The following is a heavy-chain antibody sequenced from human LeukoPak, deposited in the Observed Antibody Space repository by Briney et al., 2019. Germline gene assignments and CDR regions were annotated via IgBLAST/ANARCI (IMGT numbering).Heavy chain of an antibody. CDR2: IYHSGST. J-gene: IGHJ5*02. CDR3: ARVAGSSTSLGWHNWFDP. V-gene: IGHV4-30-2*01. D-gene: IGHD2-2*01. CDR1: GGSISSGGYS. Sequence: SETLSLTCAVSGGSISSGGYSWSWIRQPPGKGLEWIGYIYHSGSTYYNPSLKSRVTISVDRSKNQFSLKLSSVTAADTAVYYCARVAGSSTSLGWHNWFDPWGQGTLVTVSS.